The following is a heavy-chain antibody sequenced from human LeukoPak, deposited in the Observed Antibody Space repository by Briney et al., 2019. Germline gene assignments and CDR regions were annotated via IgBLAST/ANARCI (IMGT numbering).Heavy chain of an antibody. CDR1: GFIFRNYG. CDR3: TTDGFRPIDY. J-gene: IGHJ4*02. CDR2: IGPSGDRT. V-gene: IGHV3-23*01. D-gene: IGHD5-12*01. Sequence: GGTLRLSCSASGFIFRNYGMNWVRQAPGKGLEWVSGIGPSGDRTYSADSVKGRFTISRDNSKNTLYLQMNSLKTEDTAVYYCTTDGFRPIDYWGQGTLVTVSS.